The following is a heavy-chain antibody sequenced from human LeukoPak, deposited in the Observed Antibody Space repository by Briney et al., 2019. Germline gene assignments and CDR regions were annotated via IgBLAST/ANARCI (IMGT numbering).Heavy chain of an antibody. CDR2: IRYDGSNK. D-gene: IGHD3-10*01. CDR3: ANYYGSENHYYYYYYMDV. Sequence: GGSLRLSXAASGFTFSSYGMHWVCQAPGKGLEWVAFIRYDGSNKYYADSVKGRFTISRDNSKNTLYLQMNSLRAEDTAVYYCANYYGSENHYYYYYYMDVWGKGTTVTVSS. V-gene: IGHV3-30*02. J-gene: IGHJ6*03. CDR1: GFTFSSYG.